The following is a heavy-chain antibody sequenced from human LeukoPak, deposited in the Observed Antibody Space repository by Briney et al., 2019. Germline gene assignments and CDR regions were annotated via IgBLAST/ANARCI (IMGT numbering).Heavy chain of an antibody. Sequence: SQTLSLTCTVSGGSISSGSYYWSWIRQPAGKGLEWIGRIYTSGSTNYNPSLKSRVTISVDTSKNQFSLKLSSVTAADTAVYYCARDAPYYYDSSGYIGSWGQGTLVTVSS. CDR1: GGSISSGSYY. CDR2: IYTSGST. CDR3: ARDAPYYYDSSGYIGS. V-gene: IGHV4-61*02. J-gene: IGHJ4*02. D-gene: IGHD3-22*01.